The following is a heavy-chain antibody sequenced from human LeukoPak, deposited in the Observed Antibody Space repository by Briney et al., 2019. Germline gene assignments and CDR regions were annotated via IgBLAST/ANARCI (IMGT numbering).Heavy chain of an antibody. V-gene: IGHV3-53*01. CDR1: GFTVSSNY. CDR3: AKPAISSRGWYYDY. Sequence: PGGSLRLSCAASGFTVSSNYMSWVRQAPGKGLEWVSVIYSGGSKYYADSVKGRFTISRDNSKNTLYLQMNSLRAEDTAVYYCAKPAISSRGWYYDYWGQGTLVTVSS. J-gene: IGHJ4*02. CDR2: IYSGGSK. D-gene: IGHD6-19*01.